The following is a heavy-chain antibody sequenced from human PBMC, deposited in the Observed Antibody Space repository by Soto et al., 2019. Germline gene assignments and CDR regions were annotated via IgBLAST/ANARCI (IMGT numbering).Heavy chain of an antibody. D-gene: IGHD5-12*01. V-gene: IGHV2-26*01. CDR2: IFSNDEK. CDR3: ARIAQSDYDRHNWFDP. Sequence: QVTLKESGPVLVKPTETLTLSCTVSGFSLRSGRMGVSWIRQPPGKALEWLARIFSNDEKSYSTSLKSRLAISKDTSKSQVVLSMTNMDPVDTATYYCARIAQSDYDRHNWFDPWGQGTLVTVSS. CDR1: GFSLRSGRMG. J-gene: IGHJ5*02.